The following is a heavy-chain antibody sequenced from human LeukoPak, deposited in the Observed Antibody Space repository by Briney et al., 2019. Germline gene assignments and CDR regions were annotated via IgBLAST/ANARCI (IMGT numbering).Heavy chain of an antibody. CDR1: GGSISSSSYY. CDR3: ARQTKRITMIVGFDP. Sequence: SETLSLTCTVSGGSISSSSYYWGWIRQPPGKGLEWIGSIYYSGSTYYNPSLKSRVTISVDTSKNQFSLKLSSVTAADTAVYYCARQTKRITMIVGFDPWGQGILVSVSS. J-gene: IGHJ5*02. V-gene: IGHV4-39*07. CDR2: IYYSGST. D-gene: IGHD3-22*01.